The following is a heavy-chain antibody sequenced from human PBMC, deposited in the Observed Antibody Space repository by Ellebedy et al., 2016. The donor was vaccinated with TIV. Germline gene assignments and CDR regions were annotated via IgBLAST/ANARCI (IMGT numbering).Heavy chain of an antibody. D-gene: IGHD1-26*01. V-gene: IGHV3-73*01. CDR2: IRSKANSYAT. Sequence: AGSLRLSXAASGFTFSGSAMHWVRQASGKGLEWVGRIRSKANSYATAYAASVKGRFTISRDDSKNTAYLQMNSLKTEDTAVYYCTRHLETGIVGAKGGGDFDYWGQGTLVTVSS. CDR3: TRHLETGIVGAKGGGDFDY. CDR1: GFTFSGSA. J-gene: IGHJ4*02.